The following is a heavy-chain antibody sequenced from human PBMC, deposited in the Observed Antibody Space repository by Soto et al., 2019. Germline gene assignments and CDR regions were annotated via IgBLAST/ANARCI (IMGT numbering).Heavy chain of an antibody. Sequence: EVQLLESGGGVVQPGGSLRLSCEASVFTLGNYAMTWIRQAPGKGLEWVSLISANDVGTYYAESVKTRFTISTDESRNTVYPQMDSLRADDTAIYYCAKAKNDYNWDNRPPFDYWGQGTLVTVSS. D-gene: IGHD1-20*01. CDR3: AKAKNDYNWDNRPPFDY. J-gene: IGHJ4*02. CDR1: VFTLGNYA. CDR2: ISANDVGT. V-gene: IGHV3-23*01.